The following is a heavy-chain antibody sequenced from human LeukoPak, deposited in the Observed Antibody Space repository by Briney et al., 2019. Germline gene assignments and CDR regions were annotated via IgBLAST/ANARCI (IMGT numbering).Heavy chain of an antibody. CDR2: IIPSFTAG. V-gene: IGHV1-69*01. Sequence: SVRVSCKASGGTFSSYAISWVRQAPGQGLEWMGGIIPSFTAGNYAQKFQGRVTITADDSTSTAYMELSSLRSGDTAVYYCARGLEEGDSSGWSKGNYYGGMDVWGQGTTDTVSS. CDR3: ARGLEEGDSSGWSKGNYYGGMDV. CDR1: GGTFSSYA. D-gene: IGHD6-19*01. J-gene: IGHJ6*02.